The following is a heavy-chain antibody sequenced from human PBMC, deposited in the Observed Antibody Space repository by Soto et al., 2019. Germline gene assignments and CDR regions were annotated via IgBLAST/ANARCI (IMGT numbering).Heavy chain of an antibody. Sequence: EVQLVESGGGLVQPGGSLRLSCAASGFDFSNAWMHWVRQAPGKGLVWVSHVNSDGSITTYADAVKSRFTISRDNAKNTVYLQMNSLRVEDKAVYYCTRDQAYSSAAWGQGTLVTVSS. D-gene: IGHD2-21*01. CDR3: TRDQAYSSAA. CDR2: VNSDGSIT. J-gene: IGHJ5*02. V-gene: IGHV3-74*01. CDR1: GFDFSNAW.